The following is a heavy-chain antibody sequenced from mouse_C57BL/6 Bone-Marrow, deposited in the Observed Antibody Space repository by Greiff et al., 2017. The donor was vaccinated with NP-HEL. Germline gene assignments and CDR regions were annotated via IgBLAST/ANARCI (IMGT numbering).Heavy chain of an antibody. J-gene: IGHJ2*01. Sequence: DVMLVESGGGLVKPGGSLKLSCAASGFTFSSYTMSWVRQTPEKRLEWVATISGGGGNTYYPDSVKGRFTISRDNAKNTLYLQMSSLRSEDTALYYCARLRDGYYWGQGTTLTVSS. D-gene: IGHD2-3*01. CDR3: ARLRDGYY. CDR2: ISGGGGNT. CDR1: GFTFSSYT. V-gene: IGHV5-9*01.